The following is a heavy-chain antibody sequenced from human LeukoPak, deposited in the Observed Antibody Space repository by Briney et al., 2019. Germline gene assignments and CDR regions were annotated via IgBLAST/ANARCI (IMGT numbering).Heavy chain of an antibody. D-gene: IGHD5-24*01. J-gene: IGHJ4*02. V-gene: IGHV1-69*04. Sequence: SVRVSCKVSGYTLTELSMHWVRQAPGKGLEWMGRIIPILGIANYAQKFQGRVTITADKSTSTAYMELSSLRSEDTAVYYCARDRTGRDGYNFPGYWGQGTLVTVSS. CDR3: ARDRTGRDGYNFPGY. CDR1: GYTLTELS. CDR2: IIPILGIA.